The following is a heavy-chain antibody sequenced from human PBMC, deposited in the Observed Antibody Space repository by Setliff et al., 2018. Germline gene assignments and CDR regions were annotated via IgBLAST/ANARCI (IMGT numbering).Heavy chain of an antibody. D-gene: IGHD3-22*01. CDR1: GYTFTNRY. V-gene: IGHV1-46*01. J-gene: IGHJ4*02. CDR2: INPGGGST. CDR3: ARGYYDSYARYYVVGDY. Sequence: ASVKVSCKASGYTFTNRYMHWVRQAPGQGLEWMGMINPGGGSTTYAQKFQGRVTMTRDTSTSTVYMELSSLRTEDTAVYYCARGYYDSYARYYVVGDYWGQGTPVTVSS.